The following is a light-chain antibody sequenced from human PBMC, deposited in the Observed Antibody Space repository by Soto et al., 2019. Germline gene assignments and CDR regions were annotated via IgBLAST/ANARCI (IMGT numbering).Light chain of an antibody. Sequence: EIVLTHSPGTLSLSPGEGATLSCRASQSVSNNYLAWYQQKPGQAPRLLIYGASNRATGIPDRFSGSGSGTDFTLTISRLEPEDFAVYYCQQYGISGTFGQGTKVDIK. CDR3: QQYGISGT. J-gene: IGKJ1*01. CDR2: GAS. V-gene: IGKV3-20*01. CDR1: QSVSNNY.